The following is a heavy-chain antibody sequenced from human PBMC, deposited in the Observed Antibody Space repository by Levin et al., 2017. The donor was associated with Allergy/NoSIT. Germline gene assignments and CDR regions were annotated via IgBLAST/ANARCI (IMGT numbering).Heavy chain of an antibody. CDR2: IRSKANSYAT. D-gene: IGHD4-23*01. Sequence: GESLKISCAASGFTFSGSAMHWVRQASGKGLEWVGRIRSKANSYATAYAASVKGRFTISRDDSKNTAYLQMNSLKTEDTAVYYCTRLAVVTPHYYYGMDGWGQGTTVTVSS. CDR1: GFTFSGSA. V-gene: IGHV3-73*01. CDR3: TRLAVVTPHYYYGMDG. J-gene: IGHJ6*02.